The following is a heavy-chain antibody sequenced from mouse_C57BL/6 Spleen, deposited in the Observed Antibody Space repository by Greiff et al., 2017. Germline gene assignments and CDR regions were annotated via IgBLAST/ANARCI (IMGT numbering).Heavy chain of an antibody. CDR1: GYSFTGYF. Sequence: VQLQQSGPELVKPGASVKISCKASGYSFTGYFMNWVMQSHGKSLEWIGRINPYNGDTFYNQKFKGKATLTVDKSSSTAHMELRSLTSEDSAVYYCARNYDYDEEAMDYWGQGTSVTVSS. CDR3: ARNYDYDEEAMDY. D-gene: IGHD2-4*01. J-gene: IGHJ4*01. CDR2: INPYNGDT. V-gene: IGHV1-20*01.